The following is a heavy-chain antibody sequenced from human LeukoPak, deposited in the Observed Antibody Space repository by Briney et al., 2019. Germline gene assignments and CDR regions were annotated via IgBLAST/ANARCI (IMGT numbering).Heavy chain of an antibody. CDR2: IYYSGST. V-gene: IGHV4-39*07. CDR3: ASARNKGGGWFGEFPFDY. Sequence: PSETLSLTCTVSGGSISSSSYYWGWIRQPPGKGLEWIGSIYYSGSTYYNPSLKSRVTISVDTSKNQFSLKLSSVTAADTAVYYCASARNKGGGWFGEFPFDYWGQGTLVTVSS. CDR1: GGSISSSSYY. J-gene: IGHJ4*02. D-gene: IGHD3-10*01.